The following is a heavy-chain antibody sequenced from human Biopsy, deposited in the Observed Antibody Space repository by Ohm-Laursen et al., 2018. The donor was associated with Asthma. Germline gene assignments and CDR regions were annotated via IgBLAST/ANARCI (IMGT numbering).Heavy chain of an antibody. CDR3: AKDKRYSGSYFDY. Sequence: LSLTCAVSGGSISSGGYSWSWIRQPPGKGLEWVSAISGSGGSTYYADSVKGRFTISRDNSKNTLYLQMNSLRAEDTAVYYCAKDKRYSGSYFDYWGQGTLVTVSS. V-gene: IGHV3-23*01. D-gene: IGHD1-26*01. CDR2: ISGSGGST. CDR1: GGSISSGGYS. J-gene: IGHJ4*02.